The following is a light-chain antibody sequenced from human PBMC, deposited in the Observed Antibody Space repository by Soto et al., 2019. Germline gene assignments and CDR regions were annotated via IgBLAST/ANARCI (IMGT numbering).Light chain of an antibody. CDR3: QQYDSSPRT. CDR2: AAS. CDR1: QSVSSNF. V-gene: IGKV3-20*01. Sequence: NVLTQSPGTLSLSPGERATLSYRASQSVSSNFLAWYQQKPGQAPRLLIYAASTRATGIPDRFSGSGSGTDFTLTISRLQPEDFAVYYCQQYDSSPRTFGQGTKVDIK. J-gene: IGKJ1*01.